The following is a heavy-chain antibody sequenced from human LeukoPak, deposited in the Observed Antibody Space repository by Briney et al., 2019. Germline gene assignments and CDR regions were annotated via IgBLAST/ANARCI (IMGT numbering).Heavy chain of an antibody. CDR2: ISSSSSYI. V-gene: IGHV3-21*01. J-gene: IGHJ4*02. D-gene: IGHD6-13*01. Sequence: GGSLRLSCAASGFTFSSYSMNWVRQAPGKGLEWVSSISSSSSYIYYADSVKGRFTISRDNAKNSLYLQMNSLRAEDTAVYYCARDLRYSSSWYYANRGFSDYWGQGTLVTVSS. CDR3: ARDLRYSSSWYYANRGFSDY. CDR1: GFTFSSYS.